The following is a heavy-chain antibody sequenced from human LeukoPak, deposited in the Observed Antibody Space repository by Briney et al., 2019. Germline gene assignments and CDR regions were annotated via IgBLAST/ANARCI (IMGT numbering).Heavy chain of an antibody. CDR1: GFTFSSYA. J-gene: IGHJ4*02. Sequence: GGSLRLSCAASGFTFSSYAMSWVRQAPGKGLEWVSAISGSGGSTYYADSVKGRFTISRDNSKNTLYPQMNSLRAEGTAVYYCAKKRSSITIFGVVNYFDYWGQGTLVTVSS. CDR3: AKKRSSITIFGVVNYFDY. CDR2: ISGSGGST. D-gene: IGHD3-3*01. V-gene: IGHV3-23*01.